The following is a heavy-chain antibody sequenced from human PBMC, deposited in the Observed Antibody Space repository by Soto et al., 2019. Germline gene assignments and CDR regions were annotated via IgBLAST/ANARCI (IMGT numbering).Heavy chain of an antibody. Sequence: QVQLVESGGGLVKPGGSLRLSCAASGFTFSDSNMSWIRQAPGKGLEWVSFISNSGSIIYYADSVKGRFTISGDNAKNSLYLQMNSLRAEDTAVYYCARDLTAGGLDFWGQGTLVTVSS. V-gene: IGHV3-11*01. CDR1: GFTFSDSN. CDR2: ISNSGSII. CDR3: ARDLTAGGLDF. D-gene: IGHD6-13*01. J-gene: IGHJ4*02.